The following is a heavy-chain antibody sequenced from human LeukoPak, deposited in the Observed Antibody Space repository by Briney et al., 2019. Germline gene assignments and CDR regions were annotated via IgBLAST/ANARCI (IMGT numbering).Heavy chain of an antibody. J-gene: IGHJ4*02. CDR2: INHSGST. CDR3: ARGRTWLRFTFDY. D-gene: IGHD5-12*01. Sequence: SETLSLTCAVYGGSFSGYYWSWIRQPPGKGLEWIGEINHSGSTNYNPSLKSRVTISVDTSKNQFSLKLSSVTAADTAVYYCARGRTWLRFTFDYWGQGTLATVSS. V-gene: IGHV4-34*01. CDR1: GGSFSGYY.